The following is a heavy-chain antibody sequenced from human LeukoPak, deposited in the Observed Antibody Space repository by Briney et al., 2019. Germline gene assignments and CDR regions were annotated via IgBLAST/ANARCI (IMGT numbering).Heavy chain of an antibody. CDR3: TRKFPMQPVDY. D-gene: IGHD6-13*01. J-gene: IGHJ4*02. Sequence: PGGSLRLSCAASGFTVSSNYMSWVRQAPGKGLEWVSVIYSGGSTCYADSVKGRFTISRDNSKNTLYLQMNSLRAEDTAVYYCTRKFPMQPVDYWGQGTLVTVSS. V-gene: IGHV3-53*01. CDR1: GFTVSSNY. CDR2: IYSGGST.